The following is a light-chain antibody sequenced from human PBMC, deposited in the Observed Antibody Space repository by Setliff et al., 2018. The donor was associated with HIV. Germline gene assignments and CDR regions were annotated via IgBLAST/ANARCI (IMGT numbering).Light chain of an antibody. Sequence: QSALTQPASVSGSPGQSITISCTGTSSDVGGYNYVSRYQQHPGKAPKLMIYDVSNRPSGVSNRFSGSKSGNTASLTISGLQAKDEADYYCSSYTSSSTLVFGTGTKVTVL. CDR3: SSYTSSSTLV. J-gene: IGLJ1*01. CDR2: DVS. V-gene: IGLV2-14*03. CDR1: SSDVGGYNY.